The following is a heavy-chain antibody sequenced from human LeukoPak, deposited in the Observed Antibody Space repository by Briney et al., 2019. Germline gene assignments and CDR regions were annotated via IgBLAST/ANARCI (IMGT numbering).Heavy chain of an antibody. Sequence: SQTLSLTCTVSGGSISSGGYYWSWIRQHPGKGLEWIGYIYYSGSTYYNPSLKSRVTISVDTSKNQFSLKLSSVTAADTAVYYCARGRVLRYFDWLLPSPYFDYWGQGTLVTVSS. CDR1: GGSISSGGYY. J-gene: IGHJ4*02. V-gene: IGHV4-31*03. CDR3: ARGRVLRYFDWLLPSPYFDY. CDR2: IYYSGST. D-gene: IGHD3-9*01.